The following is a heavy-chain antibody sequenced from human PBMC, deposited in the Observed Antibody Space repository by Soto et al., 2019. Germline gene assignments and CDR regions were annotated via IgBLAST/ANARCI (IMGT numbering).Heavy chain of an antibody. J-gene: IGHJ4*02. V-gene: IGHV3-30*18. CDR1: GFTFNIYG. Sequence: VKLVESGGGVVQPGGSLRLSCAASGFTFNIYGMHWVRQAPDKGLEWVALISYDGSNQYYADSVKGRFTNSRDNSKITLFLQMNSMRADDTAVYYCAKDQASGQGSFDSWGQGTLVTVSS. CDR3: AKDQASGQGSFDS. CDR2: ISYDGSNQ.